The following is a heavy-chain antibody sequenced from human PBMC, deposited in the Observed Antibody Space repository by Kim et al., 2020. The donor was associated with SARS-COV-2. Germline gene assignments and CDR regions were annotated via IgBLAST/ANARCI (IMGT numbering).Heavy chain of an antibody. CDR1: GGSFSGYY. Sequence: SETLSLTCAVYGGSFSGYYWSWIRQPPGKGLEWIGEINHSGSTNYNPSLKSRVTISVDTSKNQFSLKLSSVTAADTAVYYCARGRRITMVRGVWWSGGGRTPNNYYYYYGMDVWGQGTTVTVSS. J-gene: IGHJ6*02. D-gene: IGHD3-10*01. CDR2: INHSGST. V-gene: IGHV4-34*01. CDR3: ARGRRITMVRGVWWSGGGRTPNNYYYYYGMDV.